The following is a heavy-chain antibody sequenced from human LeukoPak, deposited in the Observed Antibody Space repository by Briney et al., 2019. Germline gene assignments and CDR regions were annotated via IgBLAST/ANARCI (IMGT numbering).Heavy chain of an antibody. V-gene: IGHV1-46*01. CDR2: INPSDGST. J-gene: IGHJ5*02. CDR1: GYSFTYHY. Sequence: GASVKVSCKASGYSFTYHYMHWLRQAPGQGLEWIGIINPSDGSTTYAQKFQGRVTMTRDMSTSTVYMELSSLRSEDTAVYYFARDSIAAPTNWFDPWGQGTLVTVSS. D-gene: IGHD6-6*01. CDR3: ARDSIAAPTNWFDP.